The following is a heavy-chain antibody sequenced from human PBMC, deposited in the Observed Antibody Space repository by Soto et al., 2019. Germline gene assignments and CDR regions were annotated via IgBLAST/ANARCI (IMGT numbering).Heavy chain of an antibody. J-gene: IGHJ4*01. CDR1: GYLFTQSA. CDR2: ISGDSGNT. V-gene: IGHV1-3*01. Sequence: SVKVSCKAPGYLFTQSAMHSVRQAPGQSLEWMGWISGDSGNTKYSPKLHDRVTITRDTSASTAYMELSSLRSEDTALYYCARDGVAAGNINFDYWGQGTLVTVSS. D-gene: IGHD6-19*01. CDR3: ARDGVAAGNINFDY.